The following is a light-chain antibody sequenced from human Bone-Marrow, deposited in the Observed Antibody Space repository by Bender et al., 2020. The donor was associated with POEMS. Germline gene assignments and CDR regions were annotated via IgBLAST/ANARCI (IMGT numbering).Light chain of an antibody. V-gene: IGLV2-11*01. CDR1: TIDVGGYNF. CDR2: DVN. J-gene: IGLJ2*01. Sequence: QSALTQPRSVSGSPGQSVTISCTGSTIDVGGYNFVSWYQHHPGKAPKLIIYDVNERPSGVPDRFSGSKSGKTASLTVSGLKAEDEADYYCSSYTTVRTVLFGGGTKLTVL. CDR3: SSYTTVRTVL.